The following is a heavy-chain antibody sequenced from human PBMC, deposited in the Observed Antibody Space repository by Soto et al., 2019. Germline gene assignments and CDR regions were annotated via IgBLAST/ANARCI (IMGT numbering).Heavy chain of an antibody. D-gene: IGHD6-6*01. Sequence: ASVKVSCKASGHTFTSYGISWVRQAPGQGLEWMGWISASNGNTNYAQKLQGRVTMTTDTSTSTAYMELRSLRSDDTVVYYCARDRYSSSSPILSKFDYWGQGTLVNVSS. CDR1: GHTFTSYG. J-gene: IGHJ4*02. CDR3: ARDRYSSSSPILSKFDY. V-gene: IGHV1-18*01. CDR2: ISASNGNT.